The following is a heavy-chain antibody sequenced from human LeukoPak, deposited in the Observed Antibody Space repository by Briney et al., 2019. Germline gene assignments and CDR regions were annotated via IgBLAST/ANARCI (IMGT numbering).Heavy chain of an antibody. CDR1: ARSISSYY. V-gene: IGHV4-59*01. CDR3: ARVRGSRGAFDI. Sequence: SETLSLTCTVSARSISSYYCSWIRQPPGNGLEWIGYIDYSGSTNYHPSLKSRVPISGATSKDQFSLRLSSVTAADTAVYYCARVRGSRGAFDIWGQGTMVTVSS. J-gene: IGHJ3*02. D-gene: IGHD6-19*01. CDR2: IDYSGST.